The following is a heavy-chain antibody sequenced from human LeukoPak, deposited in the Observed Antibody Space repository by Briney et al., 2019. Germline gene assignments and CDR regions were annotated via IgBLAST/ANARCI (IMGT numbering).Heavy chain of an antibody. CDR1: GFTFSSYA. J-gene: IGHJ4*02. CDR2: ISGSGGST. Sequence: GGSLRLSCAASGFTFSSYAMSWVRQAPGKGLEWVSAISGSGGSTYYADSVKGRFTISRDNSKNTLYLQMNSLRAEDTAVYYCARASYYDFWSGYPTFGYWGQGTLVTVSS. D-gene: IGHD3-3*01. CDR3: ARASYYDFWSGYPTFGY. V-gene: IGHV3-23*01.